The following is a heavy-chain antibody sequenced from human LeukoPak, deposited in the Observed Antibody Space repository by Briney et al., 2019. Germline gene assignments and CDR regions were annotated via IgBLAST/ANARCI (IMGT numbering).Heavy chain of an antibody. Sequence: GGSLRLSCAASGFTFSSHSMNWVRQAPGKGLGWVSYISSSSNTIYYADSVKGRFTISRDNDKNSLFLQMNSLRAEDTAVYYCTRAGRYSYDSSGYYYDAIDIWGQGTMVTVSS. CDR3: TRAGRYSYDSSGYYYDAIDI. V-gene: IGHV3-48*01. J-gene: IGHJ3*02. D-gene: IGHD3-22*01. CDR2: ISSSSNTI. CDR1: GFTFSSHS.